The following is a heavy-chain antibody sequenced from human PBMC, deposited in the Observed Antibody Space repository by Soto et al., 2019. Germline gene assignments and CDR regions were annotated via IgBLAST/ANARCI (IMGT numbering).Heavy chain of an antibody. CDR1: GFTFSNYW. V-gene: IGHV3-74*01. D-gene: IGHD5-12*01. Sequence: GGSLRLSCAASGFTFSNYWMHWVRQTPGKGLMWVSRINPDASSVAYADSVTGRFTIFRDNAKNTLFLQIDGLRDDDTGVYYCGRAFAGYGSVDYWGQGTLVTVSS. CDR2: INPDASSV. J-gene: IGHJ4*02. CDR3: GRAFAGYGSVDY.